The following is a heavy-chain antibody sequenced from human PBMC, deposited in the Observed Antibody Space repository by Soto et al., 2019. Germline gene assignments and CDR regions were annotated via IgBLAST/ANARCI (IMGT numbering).Heavy chain of an antibody. V-gene: IGHV3-33*01. CDR3: ARDLAAAGPLGS. J-gene: IGHJ5*02. D-gene: IGHD6-13*01. Sequence: GGSLRLSCAASGFTFSSYGMHWVRQAPGKGLEWVAVIWYDGSNKYYADSVKGRFTISRDNSKNTLYLQMNSLRAEDTAVYYCARDLAAAGPLGSLGQGTVVPVSS. CDR2: IWYDGSNK. CDR1: GFTFSSYG.